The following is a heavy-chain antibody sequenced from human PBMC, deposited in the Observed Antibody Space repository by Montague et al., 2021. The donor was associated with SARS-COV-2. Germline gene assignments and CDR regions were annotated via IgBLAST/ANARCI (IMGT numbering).Heavy chain of an antibody. CDR3: TALRRTDPFDY. V-gene: IGHV3-7*01. CDR2: INEDGSQK. D-gene: IGHD2-21*02. CDR1: GFTFTTHW. Sequence: FWSLSCAASGFTFTTHWMNWVRQAPGKGLEWVANINEDGSQKYYIDSVKGRFTISRDNARNSLFLQMTGLRAEDTAVYYCTALRRTDPFDYWGQGNLVTVSS. J-gene: IGHJ4*02.